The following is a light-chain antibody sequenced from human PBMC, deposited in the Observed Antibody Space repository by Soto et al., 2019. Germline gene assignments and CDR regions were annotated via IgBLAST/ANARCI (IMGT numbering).Light chain of an antibody. CDR1: ESLLHSNGYNY. CDR3: KPAQHSPIS. V-gene: IGKV2-28*01. Sequence: DIVMTQSPLSLPVTPGDTASISCRSSESLLHSNGYNYLDWYLQNPGQSPPLLIYLGSNRAAGVHRRLSGTGSCTGFTLNISSVQAMDGRVSYCKPAQHSPISFGRGTRLVIK. J-gene: IGKJ5*01. CDR2: LGS.